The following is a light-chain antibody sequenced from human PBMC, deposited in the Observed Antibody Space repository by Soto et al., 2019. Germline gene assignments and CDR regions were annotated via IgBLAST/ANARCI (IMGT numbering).Light chain of an antibody. V-gene: IGKV3-20*01. CDR3: QQYGSSPPIT. J-gene: IGKJ5*01. Sequence: EIVLTQSPGTLSLSPGEIATLSFSASQSVSSTYLIWYQQKPGQAPRLLIYGASSRATGIPDRFSGSGSGTDFTLTISRLEPEDFAVYYCQQYGSSPPITFGQGTRLEIK. CDR1: QSVSSTY. CDR2: GAS.